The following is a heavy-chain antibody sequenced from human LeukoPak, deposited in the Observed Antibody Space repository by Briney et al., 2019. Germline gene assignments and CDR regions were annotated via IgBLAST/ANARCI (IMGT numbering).Heavy chain of an antibody. V-gene: IGHV1-2*02. D-gene: IGHD3-22*01. J-gene: IGHJ4*02. CDR1: GYTFTGYY. CDR2: INPNSGGT. CDR3: ARVEAYYYDSSGYSPPFDY. Sequence: ASVKVSCKASGYTFTGYYMHWVRQAPGQGLEWMGWINPNSGGTNYAQKFQGRVTMTRDTSISTAYMELRSLRSDDTAVYYCARVEAYYYDSSGYSPPFDYWGQGTLVTVSS.